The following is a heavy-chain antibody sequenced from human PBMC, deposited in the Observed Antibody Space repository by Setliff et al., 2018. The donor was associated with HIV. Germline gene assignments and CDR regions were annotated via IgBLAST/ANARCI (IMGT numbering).Heavy chain of an antibody. Sequence: SETLSLTCAVYTESLTRYDWAWIRQAPEKGLEWIGEIDDSGSIIYNPSLQSRVTMSVDTSKNQFSLKVRSLTAADTGLYYCARVKSIKTTLVRLWPRFDLWGQGTQVTVSS. D-gene: IGHD3-10*01. CDR1: TESLTRYD. J-gene: IGHJ5*02. CDR2: IDDSGSI. V-gene: IGHV4-34*01. CDR3: ARVKSIKTTLVRLWPRFDL.